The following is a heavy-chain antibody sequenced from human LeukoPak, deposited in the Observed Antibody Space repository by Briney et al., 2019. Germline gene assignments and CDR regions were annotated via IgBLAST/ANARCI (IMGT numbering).Heavy chain of an antibody. J-gene: IGHJ5*02. Sequence: GGSLRLSCAASGFTFSSYSMNWVRQAPGKGLEWVSSISSSSSYIYYADSVKGRFTISRDNAKNSLYLQMNSLSAEDTAVYYCARDARDSSGYYDWFDPWGQGTLVTVSS. CDR1: GFTFSSYS. V-gene: IGHV3-21*01. CDR2: ISSSSSYI. D-gene: IGHD3-22*01. CDR3: ARDARDSSGYYDWFDP.